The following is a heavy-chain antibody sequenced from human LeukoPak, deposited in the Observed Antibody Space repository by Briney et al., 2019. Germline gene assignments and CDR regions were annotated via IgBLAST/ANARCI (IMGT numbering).Heavy chain of an antibody. CDR1: GFTFSSYA. CDR3: ARDPIPLMVRGKKLDY. D-gene: IGHD3-10*01. V-gene: IGHV3-30-3*01. Sequence: GGSLRLSCAASGFTFSSYAMHWVRQAPGKGLEWVAVISYDGSNKYYADSVKGRFTISRDNSKNTLYLQMNSLRAEDTAVYYCARDPIPLMVRGKKLDYWGQGTLVTVSS. CDR2: ISYDGSNK. J-gene: IGHJ4*02.